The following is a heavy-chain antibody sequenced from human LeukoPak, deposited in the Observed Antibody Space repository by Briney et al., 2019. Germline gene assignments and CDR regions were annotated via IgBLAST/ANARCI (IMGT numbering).Heavy chain of an antibody. CDR3: ASGLRYFDN. V-gene: IGHV4-30-4*01. Sequence: PSETLSLTCAVYGVSFSGYYWSWIRQPPGKGLEWIGYIYYSGSTYYNPSLKSRVTISVDTSKNQFSLKLSSVTAADTAVYYCASGLRYFDNWGQGTLVTVSS. CDR2: IYYSGST. J-gene: IGHJ4*02. CDR1: GVSFSGYY. D-gene: IGHD3-9*01.